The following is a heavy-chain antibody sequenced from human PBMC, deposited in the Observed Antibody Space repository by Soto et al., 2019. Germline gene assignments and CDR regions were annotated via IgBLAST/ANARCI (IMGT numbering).Heavy chain of an antibody. CDR2: ISYDGSNK. Sequence: PGGSLRLSCAASGFAFSTYGMHWVRQAPGKGLEWVAVISYDGSNKYYADSVKGRFTISRDNSKNTLYLQMNSLRAEDTAVYYCAASLEWSSEGNYYYYGMDVWGQGTTVTVSS. J-gene: IGHJ6*02. V-gene: IGHV3-30*19. D-gene: IGHD3-3*01. CDR3: AASLEWSSEGNYYYYGMDV. CDR1: GFAFSTYG.